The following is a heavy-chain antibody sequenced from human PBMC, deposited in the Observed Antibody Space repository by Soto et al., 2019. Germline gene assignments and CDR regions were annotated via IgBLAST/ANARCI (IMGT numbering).Heavy chain of an antibody. Sequence: SETLSLTCAVYGGSFSGYYWSWIRQPPGKGLEWIGEINHSGSTNYNPSLKSRVTISVDTSKNQFSLKLSSVTAADTAAYYCARGLGYCSGGSCYLHFDYWGQGTLVTVSS. D-gene: IGHD2-15*01. J-gene: IGHJ4*02. CDR2: INHSGST. V-gene: IGHV4-34*01. CDR1: GGSFSGYY. CDR3: ARGLGYCSGGSCYLHFDY.